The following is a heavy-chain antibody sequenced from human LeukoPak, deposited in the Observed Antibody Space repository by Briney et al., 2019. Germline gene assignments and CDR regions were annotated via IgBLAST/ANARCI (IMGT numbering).Heavy chain of an antibody. V-gene: IGHV1-8*01. CDR3: AKLREWELPDLSDY. J-gene: IGHJ4*02. D-gene: IGHD1-26*01. Sequence: ASVKVSCKASGYTFTSYDINWVRQATGQGLEWMGWMSPNSGNTGYAQKFQGRVTMTRNTSISTAYMELSSLRAEDTAVYYCAKLREWELPDLSDYWGQGTLVTVSS. CDR2: MSPNSGNT. CDR1: GYTFTSYD.